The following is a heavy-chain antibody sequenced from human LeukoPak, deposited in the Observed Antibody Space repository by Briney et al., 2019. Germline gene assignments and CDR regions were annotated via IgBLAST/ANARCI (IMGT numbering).Heavy chain of an antibody. V-gene: IGHV3-66*01. CDR2: IYSGGST. CDR1: GFPFSIYY. D-gene: IGHD3-16*01. J-gene: IGHJ4*02. Sequence: GGSLRLSCAASGFPFSIYYMAWVRQAPGKGLEWVSVIYSGGSTYYADSVKGRFTISRDNAKNSLYLQMNSLRAEDTAVYYCARDSWGGGLGEIDYWGQGTLVTVSS. CDR3: ARDSWGGGLGEIDY.